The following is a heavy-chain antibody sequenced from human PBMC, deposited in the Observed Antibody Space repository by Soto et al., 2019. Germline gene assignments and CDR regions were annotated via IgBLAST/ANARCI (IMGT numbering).Heavy chain of an antibody. D-gene: IGHD5-12*01. V-gene: IGHV1-2*04. CDR3: ARESGGATATLDYYYFYMDV. CDR1: GDSFNDYY. J-gene: IGHJ6*03. Sequence: QVQLVQSGAEVRKPGASVTVSCRSSGDSFNDYYIHWVRQAPGQGLEWMGWINPNSGVTKYAQKFQGWVSMTRDTSIRRVYMQLSRLTSDDTAVYYCARESGGATATLDYYYFYMDVWGTGTTVTVSS. CDR2: INPNSGVT.